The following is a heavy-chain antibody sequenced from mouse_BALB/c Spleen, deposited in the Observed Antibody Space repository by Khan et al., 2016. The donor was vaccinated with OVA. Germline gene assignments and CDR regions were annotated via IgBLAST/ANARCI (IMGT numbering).Heavy chain of an antibody. J-gene: IGHJ2*01. CDR1: GYTFTSYW. D-gene: IGHD1-2*01. CDR3: ESHDGHYFDY. CDR2: INPDYGDT. V-gene: IGHV1-87*01. Sequence: QVQLQQSGAELARPGASVKMSCKASGYTFTSYWMQWVKQRPGKGLEWIGVINPDYGDTSYTQKFKGKATLTADKSSSTAYMQLTSLTSEDSAVYDYESHDGHYFDYWGQGTTVTVSS.